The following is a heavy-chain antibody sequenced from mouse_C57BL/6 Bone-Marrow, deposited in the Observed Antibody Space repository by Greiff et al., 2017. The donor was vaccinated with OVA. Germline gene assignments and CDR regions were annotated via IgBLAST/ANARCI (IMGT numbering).Heavy chain of an antibody. V-gene: IGHV1-55*01. CDR1: GYTFTSYW. CDR2: IYPGSGST. CDR3: ARGYYGSSLSAY. D-gene: IGHD1-1*01. J-gene: IGHJ3*01. Sequence: QVQLQQPGAELVKPGASVKMSCKASGYTFTSYWITWVKQRPGQGLEWIGDIYPGSGSTNYNEKFKSKATLTVDTSSSTAYMQLSSLTSEDSAVYYCARGYYGSSLSAYWGQGTLVTVSA.